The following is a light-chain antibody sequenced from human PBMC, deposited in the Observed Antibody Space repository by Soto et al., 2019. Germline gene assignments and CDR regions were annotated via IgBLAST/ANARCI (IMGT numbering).Light chain of an antibody. CDR3: QQLNSYPST. Sequence: DIQLTQSPSFLSASVGDRVTITCRASQGISSYLAWYQQKPGKAPKLLSYAASTLQSGVPSRFSGSGSGTEFTLTISSLQPEDFATYDCQQLNSYPSTFGQGTRLEIK. CDR1: QGISSY. CDR2: AAS. V-gene: IGKV1-9*01. J-gene: IGKJ5*01.